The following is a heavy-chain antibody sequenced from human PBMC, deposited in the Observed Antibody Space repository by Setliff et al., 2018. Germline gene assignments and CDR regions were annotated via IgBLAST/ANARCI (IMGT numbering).Heavy chain of an antibody. CDR1: GASITSDGYY. Sequence: SETLSLTCIVSGASITSDGYYWSWIRQHPVKGLEWIGYIYYNGDTYYNPSLKSRLTISVDTSKNQFSLKLSSVTAADTAMYYCAGPNHFDYWGQGTQVTVSS. CDR3: AGPNHFDY. J-gene: IGHJ4*02. V-gene: IGHV4-31*03. CDR2: IYYNGDT.